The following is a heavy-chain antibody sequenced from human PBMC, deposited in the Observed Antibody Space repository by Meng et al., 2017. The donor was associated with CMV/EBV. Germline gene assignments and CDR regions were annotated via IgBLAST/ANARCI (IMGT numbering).Heavy chain of an antibody. V-gene: IGHV3-48*03. CDR2: ISSSGSTI. CDR3: ARDPGRYCSSTSCFYDAFDI. Sequence: GGSLRLSCAASGFTFSSYEMNWVRQAPGKGLEWVSYISSSGSTIYYADSVKGRFTISRDNAKNSLYLQMNSLRAEDTAVYYCARDPGRYCSSTSCFYDAFDIWGQGTMVTVSS. D-gene: IGHD2-2*01. CDR1: GFTFSSYE. J-gene: IGHJ3*02.